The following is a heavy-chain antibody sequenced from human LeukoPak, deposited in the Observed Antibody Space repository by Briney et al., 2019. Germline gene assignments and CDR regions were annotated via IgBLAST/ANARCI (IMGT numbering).Heavy chain of an antibody. CDR3: AKDPIDWYYYGSGSDY. V-gene: IGHV3-23*01. J-gene: IGHJ4*02. Sequence: GGSLRLSCAASGFAFSSYAMSWVRQAPGKGLEWVSTISASGGSTYYADSVKGRFTISRDNSKNTLCLQMNSLRAEDTAVYYCAKDPIDWYYYGSGSDYWGQGTLVTVSS. CDR1: GFAFSSYA. D-gene: IGHD3-10*01. CDR2: ISASGGST.